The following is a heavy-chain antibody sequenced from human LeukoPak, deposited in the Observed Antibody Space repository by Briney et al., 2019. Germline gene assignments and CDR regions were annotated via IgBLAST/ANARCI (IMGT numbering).Heavy chain of an antibody. Sequence: ASVKVSCKASGYTFTSCAISWVRQAPGQGLEWMGWISAYNGNTNYAQKLQGRVTMTTDTSTSTAYMELRSLRSEDTAVYYCATEKHVDIVATGEAFDIWGQGTMVTVSS. CDR2: ISAYNGNT. D-gene: IGHD5-12*01. V-gene: IGHV1-18*01. CDR3: ATEKHVDIVATGEAFDI. CDR1: GYTFTSCA. J-gene: IGHJ3*02.